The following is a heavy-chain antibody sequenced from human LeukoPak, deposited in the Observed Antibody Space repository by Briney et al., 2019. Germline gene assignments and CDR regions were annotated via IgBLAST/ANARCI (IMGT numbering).Heavy chain of an antibody. J-gene: IGHJ4*02. D-gene: IGHD3-16*02. V-gene: IGHV4-59*01. CDR1: GGSISSYY. CDR3: ARRGLRLGELSGFDY. Sequence: PSETLCLTCTVSGGSISSYYWSWIRQPPGKGLEWIAYIYYSGSTNYNPSLKSRVTISVDTSKNQFSLKLSSVTAADTAVYYCARRGLRLGELSGFDYWGQGTLVTVSS. CDR2: IYYSGST.